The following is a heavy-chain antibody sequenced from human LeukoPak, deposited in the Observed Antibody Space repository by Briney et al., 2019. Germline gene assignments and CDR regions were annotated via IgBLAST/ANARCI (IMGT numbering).Heavy chain of an antibody. D-gene: IGHD3-22*01. CDR3: ARDSARYYYDSSGYYLVYFDY. J-gene: IGHJ4*02. V-gene: IGHV1-18*01. Sequence: ASVKVSCKASGYTFTSYGISWVRQAPGQGLEWMGWISAYNGNTNYAQKLQGRVTMTTDTSTSTAYMELRSLRSDDTAVYYCARDSARYYYDSSGYYLVYFDYWGQGTLVTVSS. CDR2: ISAYNGNT. CDR1: GYTFTSYG.